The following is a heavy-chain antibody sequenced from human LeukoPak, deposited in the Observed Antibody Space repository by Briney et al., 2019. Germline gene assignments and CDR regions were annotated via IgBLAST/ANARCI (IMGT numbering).Heavy chain of an antibody. Sequence: GSLGLSCAASGFTVSGNFMHWVRQAPGKGLEWVSVIFSGGDTYYADSVKGRFTISRDNSKNTLYLQMNSLRADDTAVYYCARGGVISATPTYWGQGTLVTVSS. CDR1: GFTVSGNF. J-gene: IGHJ4*02. D-gene: IGHD3-16*02. V-gene: IGHV3-53*01. CDR3: ARGGVISATPTY. CDR2: IFSGGDT.